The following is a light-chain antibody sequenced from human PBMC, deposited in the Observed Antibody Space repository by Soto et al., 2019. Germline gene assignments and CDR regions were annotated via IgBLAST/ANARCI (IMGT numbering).Light chain of an antibody. J-gene: IGKJ1*01. CDR1: ESISTW. CDR2: KAS. V-gene: IGKV1-5*03. Sequence: DIQMNQSPSTLSASVGDRVTITCRASESISTWLAWYQQKPGKAPNLLIYKASSLESGVPSRFSGSGSGTEFTLTISSLQPDDFATYYCQQYNIYSWTFGQGTKVDIK. CDR3: QQYNIYSWT.